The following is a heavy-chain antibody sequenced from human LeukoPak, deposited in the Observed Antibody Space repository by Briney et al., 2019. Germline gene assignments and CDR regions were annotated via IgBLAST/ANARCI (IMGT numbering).Heavy chain of an antibody. D-gene: IGHD2-15*01. CDR3: ASSSLGYCGGGYCYPNWFDP. Sequence: SETLCLTCAVYGGSFSGYYWRWIRQPPGKGLEWIGEISHGGSANCNPSLKSRVTISVDTSKNQFSLKLTSVTAADTAVYYCASSSLGYCGGGYCYPNWFDPWGQGTLVTVSS. CDR1: GGSFSGYY. CDR2: ISHGGSA. V-gene: IGHV4-34*01. J-gene: IGHJ5*02.